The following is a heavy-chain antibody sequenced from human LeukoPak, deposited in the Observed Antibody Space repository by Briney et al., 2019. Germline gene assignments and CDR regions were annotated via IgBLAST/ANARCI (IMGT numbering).Heavy chain of an antibody. Sequence: PSETLSLTCAVYGGSFSGYYWSWIRQPPGKGLEWIGEINHSGSTNYNPSLKSRVTISVDTSKNQFSLKLSSVTAADTAAYYCARGSENYYDSSGLDYWGQGTLVTVSS. D-gene: IGHD3-22*01. CDR1: GGSFSGYY. V-gene: IGHV4-34*01. CDR3: ARGSENYYDSSGLDY. CDR2: INHSGST. J-gene: IGHJ4*02.